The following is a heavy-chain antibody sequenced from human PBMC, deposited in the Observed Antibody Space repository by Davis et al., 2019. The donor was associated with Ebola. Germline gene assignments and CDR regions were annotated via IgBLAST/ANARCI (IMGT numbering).Heavy chain of an antibody. Sequence: GESLKISCAASGFTFSHFAIPWVRQAPVQGLEWVAVISYDGSNKYYADSVKGRFTISRDNSKNTLYLQMNSLRAEDTAVYYCAKEAYSGSYGGAFDIWGQGTMVTVSS. D-gene: IGHD1-26*01. V-gene: IGHV3-30*04. CDR2: ISYDGSNK. J-gene: IGHJ3*02. CDR1: GFTFSHFA. CDR3: AKEAYSGSYGGAFDI.